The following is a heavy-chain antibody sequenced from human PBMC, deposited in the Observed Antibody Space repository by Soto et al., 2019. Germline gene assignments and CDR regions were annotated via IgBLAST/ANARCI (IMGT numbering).Heavy chain of an antibody. CDR2: ISYDGSNK. J-gene: IGHJ5*02. V-gene: IGHV3-30*18. CDR3: AKAVPHPLGYCTNGVCSENWFDP. Sequence: PGGSLRLSCAASGFTFSSYGMHWVRQAPGKGLEWVAVISYDGSNKYYADSVKGRFTISRDNSKNTLYLQMNSLRAEDTAVYYCAKAVPHPLGYCTNGVCSENWFDPWGQGTLVTVSS. D-gene: IGHD2-8*01. CDR1: GFTFSSYG.